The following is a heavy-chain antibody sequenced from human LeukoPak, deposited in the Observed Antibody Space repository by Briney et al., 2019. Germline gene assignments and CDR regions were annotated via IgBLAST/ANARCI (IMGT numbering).Heavy chain of an antibody. CDR1: GDSISSYY. V-gene: IGHV4-4*07. Sequence: SETLSLTCTVPGDSISSYYWTWLRQPAGKGLEWIGRFYSTGSTNYNPSLKSRVTMSVDTSKNQFSLKLRSVTAADTAVYYCARDQYSGSLDYWGQGTLVTVSS. J-gene: IGHJ4*02. CDR2: FYSTGST. CDR3: ARDQYSGSLDY. D-gene: IGHD1-26*01.